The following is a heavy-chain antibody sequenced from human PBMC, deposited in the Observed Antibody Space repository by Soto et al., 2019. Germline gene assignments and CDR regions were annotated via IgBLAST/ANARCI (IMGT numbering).Heavy chain of an antibody. CDR3: ARSPTYYYDSSGYSPFDY. CDR2: IYYSGST. V-gene: IGHV4-31*03. D-gene: IGHD3-22*01. Sequence: SETLSLTCTVSGGSISSGGYYWSWIRQHPGKGLEWIGYIYYSGSTYYNPSLKSRVTISVDTSKNQFSLKLSSVTAADTAVYYCARSPTYYYDSSGYSPFDYWGQGTLVTVSS. CDR1: GGSISSGGYY. J-gene: IGHJ4*02.